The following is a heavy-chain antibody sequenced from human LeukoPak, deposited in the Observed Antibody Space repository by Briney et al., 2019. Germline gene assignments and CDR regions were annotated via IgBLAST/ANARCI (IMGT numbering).Heavy chain of an antibody. CDR1: GFTFSSYA. D-gene: IGHD6-19*01. Sequence: GGSLRLSCAASGFTFSSYAMHWVRQAPGKGLEWVAVISYDGSNKYYADSVKGRFTISRDNSKNTLYLQMNSLRAEDTAVYYCARDPAVEYSSGYYFDYWGQGTLVTVSS. CDR2: ISYDGSNK. J-gene: IGHJ4*02. CDR3: ARDPAVEYSSGYYFDY. V-gene: IGHV3-30-3*01.